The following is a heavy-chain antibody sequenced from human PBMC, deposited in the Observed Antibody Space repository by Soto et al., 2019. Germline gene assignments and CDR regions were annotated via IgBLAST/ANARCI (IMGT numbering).Heavy chain of an antibody. CDR1: GYTFTGYY. CDR3: ARDPRAIAARPLQYYYYYGMDV. V-gene: IGHV1-2*04. CDR2: INPNSGGT. D-gene: IGHD6-6*01. J-gene: IGHJ6*02. Sequence: VSVKVSCKASGYTFTGYYMHWVRQAPGQGLEWMGWINPNSGGTNYAQKFQGWVTMTRDTSISTAYMELSRLRSDDTAVYYCARDPRAIAARPLQYYYYYGMDVWGQGTTVTVSS.